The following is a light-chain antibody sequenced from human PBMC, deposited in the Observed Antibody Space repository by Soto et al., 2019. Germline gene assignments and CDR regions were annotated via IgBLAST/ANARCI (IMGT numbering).Light chain of an antibody. CDR1: QSISSY. V-gene: IGKV1-39*01. CDR2: AAS. J-gene: IGKJ4*01. CDR3: QPSYSTLSLP. Sequence: DIQMTQSPSSLSASVGDRVTITCRASQSISSYLNWYQQKPGKAPKLLIYAASGLQSGVPSRFSGSGSGTDFTLTISSLQPEDFATYYCQPSYSTLSLPFGGGTKVDI.